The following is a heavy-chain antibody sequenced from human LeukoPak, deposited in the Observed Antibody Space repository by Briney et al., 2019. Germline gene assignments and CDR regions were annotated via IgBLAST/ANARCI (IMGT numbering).Heavy chain of an antibody. Sequence: PSETLSLTCTVSGGSISTYYWSWIRQPPGKGLEWIGYIYYSGSTNYNPSLKSRVTISVDTSKNQFSLKLSSVTAADTAVYYCARKRREAGPYFDYWGQGTLVTVSS. J-gene: IGHJ4*02. D-gene: IGHD6-13*01. V-gene: IGHV4-59*01. CDR2: IYYSGST. CDR3: ARKRREAGPYFDY. CDR1: GGSISTYY.